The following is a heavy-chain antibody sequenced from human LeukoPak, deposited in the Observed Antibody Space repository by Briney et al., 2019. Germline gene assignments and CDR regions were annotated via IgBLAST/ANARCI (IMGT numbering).Heavy chain of an antibody. D-gene: IGHD2-15*01. CDR3: AREGCSGGSCYRNWFDP. V-gene: IGHV1-46*01. J-gene: IGHJ5*02. CDR1: GYTFTIYY. CDR2: INPSGGST. Sequence: ASVTVSFTASGYTFTIYYMHWVRQAPGQGLERMGVINPSGGSTSYAQKFQGRVTMTRDTSTSTVYMELSSLRSEDTAVYYCAREGCSGGSCYRNWFDPWGQGTLVTVSS.